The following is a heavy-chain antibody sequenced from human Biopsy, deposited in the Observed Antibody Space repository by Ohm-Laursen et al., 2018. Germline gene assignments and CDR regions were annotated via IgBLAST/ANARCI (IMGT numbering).Heavy chain of an antibody. D-gene: IGHD3-16*01. Sequence: SETLSLTCTVSGDSISSDFWSWIRQTPGKGLEWIGYISYTGDTNYNPSLESRITISLDTSKNQFSLMLSSVTAADTAVYYCARHNMKGLRLGKVSYTFDPWDQGTRVTVSS. CDR1: GDSISSDF. CDR2: ISYTGDT. CDR3: ARHNMKGLRLGKVSYTFDP. J-gene: IGHJ5*02. V-gene: IGHV4-59*01.